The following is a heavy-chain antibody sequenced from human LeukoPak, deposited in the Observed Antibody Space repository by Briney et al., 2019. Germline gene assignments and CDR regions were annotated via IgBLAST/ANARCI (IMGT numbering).Heavy chain of an antibody. Sequence: GASVKVSCKASGYTFTSYGISWVRQAPGQGLEWMGWISAYNGNTNYAQRLQGRVTMTTDTSTSTAYMELRSLRSDDTAVYYCARDHGGYSTHGRGIAFDIWGQGTMVTVSS. CDR3: ARDHGGYSTHGRGIAFDI. CDR1: GYTFTSYG. D-gene: IGHD6-13*01. V-gene: IGHV1-18*01. J-gene: IGHJ3*02. CDR2: ISAYNGNT.